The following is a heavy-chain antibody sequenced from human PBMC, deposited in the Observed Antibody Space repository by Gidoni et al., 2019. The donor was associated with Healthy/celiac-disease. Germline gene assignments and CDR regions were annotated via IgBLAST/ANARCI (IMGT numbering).Heavy chain of an antibody. D-gene: IGHD3-10*01. V-gene: IGHV1-69*01. Sequence: GLEWMGGIIPIFGTANYAQKFQGRVTITADESTSTAYMELSSLRSEDTAVYYCARSITMVRGVINNWPGQGRGFDPWGQGTLVTVSS. CDR2: IIPIFGTA. J-gene: IGHJ5*02. CDR3: ARSITMVRGVINNWPGQGRGFDP.